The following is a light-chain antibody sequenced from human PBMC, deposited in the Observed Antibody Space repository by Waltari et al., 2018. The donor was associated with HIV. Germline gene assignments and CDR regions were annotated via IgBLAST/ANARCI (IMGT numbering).Light chain of an antibody. V-gene: IGLV1-40*01. Sequence: QSVLTQPPSVSGAPGQRVTISCAGSSSNIGAGYDVHWYQQLPGTAPKLLIHTNSNRPSGVPDRFSGSKSGTLASLAITGLQAEDEADYYCQSYDSSLSSSVFGGGTKLTVL. CDR1: SSNIGAGYD. CDR3: QSYDSSLSSSV. CDR2: TNS. J-gene: IGLJ3*02.